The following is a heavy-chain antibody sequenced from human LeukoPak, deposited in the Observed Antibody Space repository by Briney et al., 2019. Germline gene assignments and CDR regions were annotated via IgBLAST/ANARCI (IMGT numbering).Heavy chain of an antibody. D-gene: IGHD3-22*01. CDR2: IKQDGSEK. Sequence: GGSLRLSCAASGFTFSSYWMSWVRQAPGKGLEWVANIKQDGSEKYYVDSVKGRFTISRDNANDSLYLLMNSLRAEDTAVYYCARFGWDCDTIGPDDYWGQGTLVTVSS. CDR3: ARFGWDCDTIGPDDY. V-gene: IGHV3-7*03. CDR1: GFTFSSYW. J-gene: IGHJ4*02.